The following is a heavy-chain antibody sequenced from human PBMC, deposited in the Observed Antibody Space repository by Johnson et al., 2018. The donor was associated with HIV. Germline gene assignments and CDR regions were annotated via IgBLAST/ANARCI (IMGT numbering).Heavy chain of an antibody. J-gene: IGHJ3*02. D-gene: IGHD3-16*01. V-gene: IGHV3-72*01. CDR2: TRNKANSYTT. CDR3: ARGSRYTHDNDDVYLLHAFDI. Sequence: VQLVESGGGVVQPGRSLRVSCAASGFTFSDHYMDWVRQAPGKGLEWVGRTRNKANSYTTEYADSVKGRFTISRDNSKNTLYLQMNSLRAEDTAVYYCARGSRYTHDNDDVYLLHAFDIWGQGTMVTVSS. CDR1: GFTFSDHY.